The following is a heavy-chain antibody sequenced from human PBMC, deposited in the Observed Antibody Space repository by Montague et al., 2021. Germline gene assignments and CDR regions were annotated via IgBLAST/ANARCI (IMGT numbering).Heavy chain of an antibody. D-gene: IGHD3-16*02. CDR3: ARHVIGNYGMDV. Sequence: SETLSLTCTVSGASITSNIYYWGWIRQSPGKGLEWIGSTYYSGSTYYNPSLKSRVTISVDTSKNQFSLKLSSVTAADTAVYYCARHVIGNYGMDVWGQGTTVTVSS. V-gene: IGHV4-39*01. J-gene: IGHJ6*02. CDR2: TYYSGST. CDR1: GASITSNIYY.